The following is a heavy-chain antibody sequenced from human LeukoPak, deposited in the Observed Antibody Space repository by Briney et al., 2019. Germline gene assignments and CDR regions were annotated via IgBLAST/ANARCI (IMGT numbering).Heavy chain of an antibody. Sequence: SETLSLTCSVSRGSASSYYWSWIRQPPGKGLEWIGFIYYTGSTNYNPSLKSRVTMSVDTSKSQISLKLTSVTAADTAVYYCARGGNRLDYWGQGTLVTVSS. V-gene: IGHV4-59*02. CDR2: IYYTGST. J-gene: IGHJ4*02. D-gene: IGHD1-14*01. CDR3: ARGGNRLDY. CDR1: RGSASSYY.